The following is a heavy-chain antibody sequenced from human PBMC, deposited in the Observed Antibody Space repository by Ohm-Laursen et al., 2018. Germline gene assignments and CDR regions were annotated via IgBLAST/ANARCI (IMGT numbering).Heavy chain of an antibody. Sequence: SETLSLTCSVSGDSISAHYWSWIRQPPGKGLEWIGYIHHTGYTTYNPSLKSRVTISVDTSKKQFSLMLTSVTAADTAVYYCARGARYFDLWGRGTLVTVSS. CDR3: ARGARYFDL. CDR1: GDSISAHY. V-gene: IGHV4-59*11. CDR2: IHHTGYT. J-gene: IGHJ2*01.